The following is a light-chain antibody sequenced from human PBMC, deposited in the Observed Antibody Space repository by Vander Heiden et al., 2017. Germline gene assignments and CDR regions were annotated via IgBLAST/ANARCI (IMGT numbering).Light chain of an antibody. CDR3: LLHYSGTWV. CDR2: TTS. Sequence: QTVVTQEPSLTVSPGGTVTLTCASSTGAVTSGNYPNWFQQKPGQAPRTLIDTTSNKHSWTPARFSGSLLGGKAALTLSGVQPEDEADYYCLLHYSGTWVFGGGTKLTVL. CDR1: TGAVTSGNY. J-gene: IGLJ3*02. V-gene: IGLV7-43*01.